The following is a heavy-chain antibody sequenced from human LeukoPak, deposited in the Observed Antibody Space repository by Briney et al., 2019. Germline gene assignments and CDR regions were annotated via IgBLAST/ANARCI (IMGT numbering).Heavy chain of an antibody. Sequence: PGRSLRLSCAASGFTFNSYGMHWVRQAPGKGLEWVAVISYDGSSKYYADSVKGRFTISRDNSKNTLYLQMNSLRAEDTAVYYCAKDLAVAHYYYYYGMDVWGQGTTVTVSS. CDR1: GFTFNSYG. CDR3: AKDLAVAHYYYYYGMDV. V-gene: IGHV3-30*18. D-gene: IGHD6-19*01. CDR2: ISYDGSSK. J-gene: IGHJ6*02.